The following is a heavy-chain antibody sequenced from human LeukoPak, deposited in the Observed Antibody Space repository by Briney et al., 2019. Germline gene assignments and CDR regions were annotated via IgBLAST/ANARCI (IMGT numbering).Heavy chain of an antibody. CDR2: ISYDGSNK. CDR3: ATLLSGYDWAFDY. D-gene: IGHD5-12*01. J-gene: IGHJ4*02. Sequence: GRSLRLSCAASGFTFSTYGTHWVRQAPGKGLEWVAVISYDGSNKYYADSVKGRFTISRDNSKNTLYLQMNSLRAGDTAVYYCATLLSGYDWAFDYWGQGTLVTVSS. V-gene: IGHV3-30*03. CDR1: GFTFSTYG.